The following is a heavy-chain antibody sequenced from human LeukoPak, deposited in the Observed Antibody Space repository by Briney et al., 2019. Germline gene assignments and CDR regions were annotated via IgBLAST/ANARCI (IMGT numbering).Heavy chain of an antibody. D-gene: IGHD6-13*01. CDR2: IRYDGSNK. V-gene: IGHV3-30*02. CDR3: ARDRGEAAGIFDY. J-gene: IGHJ4*02. CDR1: GFTFSSYG. Sequence: PGGSLRLSCAASGFTFSSYGMHWVRQAPGKGLEWGAFIRYDGSNKYYADSVKGRFTISRDNSKNTLYLQMNSLRAEDTAVYYCARDRGEAAGIFDYWGQGTLVTVSS.